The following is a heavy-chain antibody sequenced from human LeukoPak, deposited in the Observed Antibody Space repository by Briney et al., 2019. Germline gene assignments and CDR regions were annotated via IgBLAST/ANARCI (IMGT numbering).Heavy chain of an antibody. J-gene: IGHJ5*02. D-gene: IGHD1-26*01. CDR1: GYTFTGYY. CDR3: ARQPARWEDWFDP. Sequence: GASVKVSCKASGYTFTGYYMHWVRQAPGQGLEWMGGIMLMFATANYAQKFQGRVTITADKSTSTVYMELSSLRSEDTAVYYCARQPARWEDWFDPWGQGTLVTVSS. V-gene: IGHV1-69*06. CDR2: IMLMFATA.